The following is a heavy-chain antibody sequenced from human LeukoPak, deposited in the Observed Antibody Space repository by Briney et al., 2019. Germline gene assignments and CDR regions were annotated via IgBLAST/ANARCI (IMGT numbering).Heavy chain of an antibody. CDR2: ISSDGSIT. V-gene: IGHV3-74*01. D-gene: IGHD3-10*01. CDR1: GFTLSTYW. Sequence: GRSLRLSCAASGFTLSTYWMNWLRQGPGKGLVWVSRISSDGSITSYADSVKGRFTVSRDNARNTLYLQMNSLRAEDTAVYYCARGPYSGSATYYNDYWGQGTLVTVSS. CDR3: ARGPYSGSATYYNDY. J-gene: IGHJ4*02.